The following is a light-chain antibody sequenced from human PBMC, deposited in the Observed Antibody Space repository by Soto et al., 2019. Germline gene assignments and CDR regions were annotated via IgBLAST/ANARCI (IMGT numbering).Light chain of an antibody. Sequence: QSALTQPASVSGSPGQSITISCTGTSSDVGGYNYVSWYQQHPGKAPKLMIYEVSNRPSGVFNRFSGSKSGNTASLTISGRQAEDEADYYCSSYTSSNPVVFGGGTKLTVL. CDR1: SSDVGGYNY. CDR3: SSYTSSNPVV. V-gene: IGLV2-14*01. J-gene: IGLJ2*01. CDR2: EVS.